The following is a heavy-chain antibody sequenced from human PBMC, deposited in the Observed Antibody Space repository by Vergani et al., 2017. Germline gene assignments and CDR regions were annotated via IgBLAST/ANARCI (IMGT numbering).Heavy chain of an antibody. CDR2: INSDGSST. J-gene: IGHJ3*02. V-gene: IGHV3-74*01. D-gene: IGHD6-19*01. Sequence: VQLVESGGGLVKPGGSLRLSCAASGFMFSNYWMNWVRQAPGKGLVWVSRINSDGSSTSYADSVKGRFTISRDNAKNTLYLQMNSLRAEDTAVYYCAREVVAGSFYDAFDIWGQGTMVTVSS. CDR1: GFMFSNYW. CDR3: AREVVAGSFYDAFDI.